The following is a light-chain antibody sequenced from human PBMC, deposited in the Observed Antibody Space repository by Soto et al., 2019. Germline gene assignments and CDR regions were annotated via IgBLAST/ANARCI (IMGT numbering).Light chain of an antibody. CDR3: QQYGSFRA. CDR1: QSVSSSY. CDR2: GAS. J-gene: IGKJ1*01. V-gene: IGKV3-20*01. Sequence: EIVLTQSPGTLSLSPGERATLSCRASQSVSSSYLAWYQQKPGQAPRLLIYGASSRATGIPDRFSGSGSGTDFPLTISRLEPEDSAVYYCQQYGSFRAFGQGTKVEIK.